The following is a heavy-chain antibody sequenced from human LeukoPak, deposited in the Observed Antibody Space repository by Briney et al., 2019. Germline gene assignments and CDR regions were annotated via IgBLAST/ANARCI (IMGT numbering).Heavy chain of an antibody. CDR3: ARGGRRIAAAGNHTWFAP. V-gene: IGHV1-18*01. CDR1: VYTFTRHG. J-gene: IGHJ5*02. Sequence: AAVTVSCQDSVYTFTRHGISWVRQAPGQGREWMGWISAYNGNTNHAQKLQGRVTMTTDTSTSTAYMELRSLRSDDTAVYYRARGGRRIAAAGNHTWFAPWGQGTLVTVSS. D-gene: IGHD6-13*01. CDR2: ISAYNGNT.